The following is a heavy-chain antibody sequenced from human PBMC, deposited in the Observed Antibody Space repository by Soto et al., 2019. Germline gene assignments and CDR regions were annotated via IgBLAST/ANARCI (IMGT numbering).Heavy chain of an antibody. V-gene: IGHV4-61*01. CDR2: IYYSGST. J-gene: IGHJ4*02. CDR1: GGSVSSGSYY. CDR3: ASVEMATTFDY. Sequence: SETLSLTCTVSGGSVSSGSYYWSWIRQPPGKGLEWIGYIYYSGSTNYNPSLKSRVTISVDTSKNQFSLKLSSVTAADTAVYYCASVEMATTFDYWGQGTLVTVSS. D-gene: IGHD5-12*01.